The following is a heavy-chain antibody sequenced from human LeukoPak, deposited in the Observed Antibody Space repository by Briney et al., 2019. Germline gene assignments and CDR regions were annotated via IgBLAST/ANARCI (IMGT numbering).Heavy chain of an antibody. D-gene: IGHD4-17*01. J-gene: IGHJ5*02. CDR2: IYYSGST. CDR3: ARSHSDYGDEVWFDP. V-gene: IGHV4-39*07. Sequence: SETLSLTCTVSGGSISSSSYYWGWIRQPPGKGLEWIGSIYYSGSTYYNPSLKSRVTISVDTSKNQFSLKLSSVTAADTAVYYCARSHSDYGDEVWFDPWGQGTLVTVSS. CDR1: GGSISSSSYY.